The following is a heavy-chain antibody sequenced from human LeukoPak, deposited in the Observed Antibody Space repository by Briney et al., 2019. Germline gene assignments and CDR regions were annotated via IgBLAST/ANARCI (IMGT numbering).Heavy chain of an antibody. V-gene: IGHV3-23*01. D-gene: IGHD3-3*01. Sequence: GGSLRLSCAASGFTFSSYAMSWVRQAPGKGLEWVSAIGGSGGSTYYADSVKGRFTISRDNSKNTLYLQMNSLRAEDTAVYYCAKGSYYDFWSGYYGFDYWGQGTLVTVSS. CDR1: GFTFSSYA. CDR2: IGGSGGST. CDR3: AKGSYYDFWSGYYGFDY. J-gene: IGHJ4*02.